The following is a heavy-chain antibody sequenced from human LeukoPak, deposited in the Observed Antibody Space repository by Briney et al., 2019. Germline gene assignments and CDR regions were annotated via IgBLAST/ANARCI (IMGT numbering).Heavy chain of an antibody. V-gene: IGHV3-23*01. Sequence: GGSLRLSCAASGFTFSNSAMSWVRQAPGKGLEWVSALTGSGGGTYYADSVKGRFTISRDNSKNTMYLQMNSLRAEDTAVYYCAKVAVEYFDYWGQGNLVTVSS. CDR2: LTGSGGGT. J-gene: IGHJ4*02. CDR1: GFTFSNSA. CDR3: AKVAVEYFDY.